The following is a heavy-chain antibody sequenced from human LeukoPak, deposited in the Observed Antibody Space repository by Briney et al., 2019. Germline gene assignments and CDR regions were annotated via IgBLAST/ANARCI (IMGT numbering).Heavy chain of an antibody. Sequence: SETLSLTCTVSGGSVSSYYWSWIRQPPGKGLEWIGYIYYSGSTNYNPSLKSRVTISVDTSKNQFSLKLSSVTAADTAVYYCARDIDPLIAVAVSAFDTWGQGTMVTVSS. CDR1: GGSVSSYY. CDR3: ARDIDPLIAVAVSAFDT. V-gene: IGHV4-59*02. J-gene: IGHJ3*02. CDR2: IYYSGST. D-gene: IGHD6-19*01.